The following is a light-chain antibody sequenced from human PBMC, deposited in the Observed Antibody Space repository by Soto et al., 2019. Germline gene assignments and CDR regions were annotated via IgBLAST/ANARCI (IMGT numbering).Light chain of an antibody. Sequence: SSELTQPPSVSVAPGKTASITCGGNNIRSKSVHWYQQKPGQAPVLVIYFERDRPSGIPERFSGSNSGNTATLTISRVEAGDEADYYCQVWDSSSDHRVFGGGTKLTVL. CDR2: FER. CDR1: NIRSKS. V-gene: IGLV3-21*04. CDR3: QVWDSSSDHRV. J-gene: IGLJ3*02.